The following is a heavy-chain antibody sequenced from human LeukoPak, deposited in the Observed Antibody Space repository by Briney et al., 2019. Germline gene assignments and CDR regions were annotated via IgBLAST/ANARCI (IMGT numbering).Heavy chain of an antibody. J-gene: IGHJ4*02. D-gene: IGHD3-3*01. V-gene: IGHV3-23*01. CDR2: INGSGGST. CDR1: GFTFSSYA. Sequence: GGSLRLSCAASGFTFSSYAMSWVRQARGKGLEWVSAINGSGGSTYYADSVKGRFTISRDNSKNTLYLQMNSLRAEDTAVYCCASAKARVLRFLEWSRPFDYWGQGTLVTVSS. CDR3: ASAKARVLRFLEWSRPFDY.